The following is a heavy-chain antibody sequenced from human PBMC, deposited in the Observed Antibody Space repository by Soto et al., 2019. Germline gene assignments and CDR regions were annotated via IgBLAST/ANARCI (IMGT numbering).Heavy chain of an antibody. CDR1: GGSIRSGGYS. D-gene: IGHD5-12*01. Sequence: QLQLQESGSALLKPSQTLSLTCAVSGGSIRSGGYSWSWIRQTPGKGVEWIGYIYHSGSTYYNPSLKSRVTISVDRSKNQFSLKLSSVTAADTAVYYCAAVGGLPRYYWGQGTLVTVSS. J-gene: IGHJ4*02. V-gene: IGHV4-30-2*01. CDR2: IYHSGST. CDR3: AAVGGLPRYY.